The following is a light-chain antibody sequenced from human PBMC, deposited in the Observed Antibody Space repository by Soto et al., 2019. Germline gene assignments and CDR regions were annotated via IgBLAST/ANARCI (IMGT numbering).Light chain of an antibody. CDR1: QSVSSIF. CDR2: GAS. J-gene: IGKJ1*01. Sequence: EIVLTQSPGTLSLSPGERATLSCRASQSVSSIFLAWYQHKPGQAPRLLIYGASTRATGIPDRFCGSGSGTYFILTISRLEPDDFAVYYCQQYGSSPRTFGHGTRVEIK. CDR3: QQYGSSPRT. V-gene: IGKV3-20*01.